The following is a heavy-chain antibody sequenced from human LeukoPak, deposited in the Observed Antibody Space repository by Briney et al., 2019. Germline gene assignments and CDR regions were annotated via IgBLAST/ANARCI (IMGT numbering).Heavy chain of an antibody. D-gene: IGHD4-17*01. CDR3: AVTVNQPFDY. Sequence: SETLSLTCTVSGGSISSSSYYWGWIRQPPGKGLEWIGEINHSGSTNYNPSLKSRVTISVDTSKNQFSLKLSSVTAADTAVYYCAVTVNQPFDYWGQGTLVTVSS. V-gene: IGHV4-39*07. CDR1: GGSISSSSYY. J-gene: IGHJ4*02. CDR2: INHSGST.